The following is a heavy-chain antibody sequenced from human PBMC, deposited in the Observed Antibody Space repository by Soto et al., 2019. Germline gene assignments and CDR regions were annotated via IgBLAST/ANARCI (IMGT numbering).Heavy chain of an antibody. D-gene: IGHD6-19*01. V-gene: IGHV1-8*01. CDR3: PRRMVCGCYGYYYYMDV. CDR1: GYTFTSYD. CDR2: MNPNSGNT. J-gene: IGHJ6*03. Sequence: ASVKVSCKASGYTFTSYDINWVRQATGQGLEWMGWMNPNSGNTGYAQKFQGRVTMTRNTSISTAYMELSRLRSEDTAVYYCPRRMVCGCYGYYYYMDVCRKRTTVPVSS.